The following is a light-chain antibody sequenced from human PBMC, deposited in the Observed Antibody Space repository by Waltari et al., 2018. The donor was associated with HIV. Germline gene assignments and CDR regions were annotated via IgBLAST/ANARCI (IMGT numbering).Light chain of an antibody. CDR3: DAWDDSLSGRV. CDR2: RNN. J-gene: IGLJ3*02. Sequence: QSVLTQPPSASGTPGQRVTISCSGSRSNIGNNDVYWFQQLPGTAPKLLIYRNNERPSGVPDRFTGSKSGTSASLAISGLRSEDEADYYCDAWDDSLSGRVFGGGTKLTVV. V-gene: IGLV1-47*01. CDR1: RSNIGNND.